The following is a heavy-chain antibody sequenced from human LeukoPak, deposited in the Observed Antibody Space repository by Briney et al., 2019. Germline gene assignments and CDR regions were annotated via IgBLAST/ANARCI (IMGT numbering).Heavy chain of an antibody. CDR1: GGSISSYY. D-gene: IGHD6-19*01. CDR2: IYYSGTT. Sequence: PSETLSLTCTVSGGSISSYYWSWIRQPPGKGLEWIGFIYYSGTTNYNPSLKSRVTISVDTSKNQFSLELSSVTAADTAVYYCARGVPQWPARVDYWGQGTLVTVSS. J-gene: IGHJ4*02. V-gene: IGHV4-59*08. CDR3: ARGVPQWPARVDY.